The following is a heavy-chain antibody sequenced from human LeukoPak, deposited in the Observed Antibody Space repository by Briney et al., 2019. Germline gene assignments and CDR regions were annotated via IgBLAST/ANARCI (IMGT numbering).Heavy chain of an antibody. CDR3: AKDIDSRAALSGWYFDL. D-gene: IGHD2-15*01. CDR1: GFTFDDYA. Sequence: GRSLRLSCAASGFTFDDYAMHWVRQAPGEGLEWVSGISWNSGSIGYADSVKGRFTISRDNAKNSLYLQMNSLRAEDTALYYCAKDIDSRAALSGWYFDLWGRGTLVTVSS. V-gene: IGHV3-9*01. CDR2: ISWNSGSI. J-gene: IGHJ2*01.